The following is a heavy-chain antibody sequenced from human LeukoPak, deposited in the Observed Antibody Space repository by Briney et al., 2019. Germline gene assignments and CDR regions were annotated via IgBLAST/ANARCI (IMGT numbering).Heavy chain of an antibody. CDR2: ISYDGSNK. CDR1: GFTFSSYG. J-gene: IGHJ4*02. D-gene: IGHD3-22*01. CDR3: AKDPGDYYDSSGSFDY. Sequence: GGSLRLSCAASGFTFSSYGMHWVRQAPGKELEWVAVISYDGSNKYYADSVKGRFTISRDNSKNTLYLQMNSLRAEDTAVYYCAKDPGDYYDSSGSFDYWGQGTLVTVSS. V-gene: IGHV3-30*18.